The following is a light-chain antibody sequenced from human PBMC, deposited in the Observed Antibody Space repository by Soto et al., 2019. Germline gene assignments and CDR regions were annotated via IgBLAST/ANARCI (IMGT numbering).Light chain of an antibody. V-gene: IGLV2-14*01. CDR2: EVN. Sequence: QSLLTLPPSAAGSRGQSFTISCTGTITDVGGYEYVFWLQQHPGKAPKLMLSEVNNRPSGVSNRFSGSKSSNTAYLTISGLQVEDEAEYFCFSFTTTSTHVFGTGTKVTVL. CDR3: FSFTTTSTHV. J-gene: IGLJ1*01. CDR1: ITDVGGYEY.